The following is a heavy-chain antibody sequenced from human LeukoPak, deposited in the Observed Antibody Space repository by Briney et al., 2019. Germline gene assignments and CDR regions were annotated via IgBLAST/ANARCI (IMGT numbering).Heavy chain of an antibody. CDR2: IYSGGST. CDR3: AKDKHLRFVVTMGASDS. Sequence: QPGGSLRLSCAASGFTVSSNYKSWVRQAPGKGLEWVSVIYSGGSTYYADSVKGRFTISRHNSKNTLYLQMNSLRAEDTAMYYCAKDKHLRFVVTMGASDSWGQGTMVSVSS. V-gene: IGHV3-53*01. CDR1: GFTVSSNY. D-gene: IGHD2-15*01. J-gene: IGHJ3*02.